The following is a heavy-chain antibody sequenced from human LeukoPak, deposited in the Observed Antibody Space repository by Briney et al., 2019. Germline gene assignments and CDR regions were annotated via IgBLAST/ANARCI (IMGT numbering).Heavy chain of an antibody. CDR3: ARDRPYDFGSGTYYDGFDS. D-gene: IGHD3-10*01. CDR1: SGSISSASYY. CDR2: IYYSGST. Sequence: SETLSLTCTVSSGSISSASYYWGWIRQPPGKGLEWVGTIYYSGSTSDNPSPKIRVTISVATSRTQFSLNVSSVTAADTAVYSCARDRPYDFGSGTYYDGFDSWGQGTLVTVSS. J-gene: IGHJ4*02. V-gene: IGHV4-39*07.